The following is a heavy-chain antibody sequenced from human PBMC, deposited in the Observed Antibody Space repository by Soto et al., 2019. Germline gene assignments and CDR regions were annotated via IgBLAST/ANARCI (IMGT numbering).Heavy chain of an antibody. V-gene: IGHV3-48*01. Sequence: HPWGSLRLSCAASGFDFSAYSMNCVRQAPGKGLEWISYISSRSTSMYYADSVRGRFTVSRDNAKNSLYLQMNGLTAGDTAVYYCAGDRSVVFYNGMDVGGRGSTVTVYS. D-gene: IGHD2-15*01. J-gene: IGHJ6*04. CDR3: AGDRSVVFYNGMDV. CDR2: ISSRSTSM. CDR1: GFDFSAYS.